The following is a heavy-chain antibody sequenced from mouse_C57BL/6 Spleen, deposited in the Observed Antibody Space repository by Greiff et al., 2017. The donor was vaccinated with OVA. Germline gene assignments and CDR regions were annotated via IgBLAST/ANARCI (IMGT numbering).Heavy chain of an antibody. CDR1: GYTFTDYN. V-gene: IGHV1-18*01. CDR3: ARPGSSGYDYAMDY. J-gene: IGHJ4*01. Sequence: EVQLQQSGPELVKPGASVKIPCKASGYTFTDYNMDWVKQSHGKSLEWIGDINPNNGGTIYNQKFKGKATLTVDKSSSTAYMELRSLTSEDTAVYYCARPGSSGYDYAMDYWGQGTSVTVSS. D-gene: IGHD3-2*02. CDR2: INPNNGGT.